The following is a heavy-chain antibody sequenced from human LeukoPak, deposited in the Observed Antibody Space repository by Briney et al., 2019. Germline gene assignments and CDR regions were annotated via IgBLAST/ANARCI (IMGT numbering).Heavy chain of an antibody. D-gene: IGHD2-15*01. CDR2: IKQDGGEK. V-gene: IGHV3-7*01. CDR3: ARGIVVPGIDY. Sequence: GGSLRLSCAASGFTFSTYWMNWVRQAPGKGLEWVANIKQDGGEKYYVDSVKGRFVVSRDNAKNSLYLQMNSLGAEDTAVYYCARGIVVPGIDYWGQGTLVTVSS. J-gene: IGHJ4*02. CDR1: GFTFSTYW.